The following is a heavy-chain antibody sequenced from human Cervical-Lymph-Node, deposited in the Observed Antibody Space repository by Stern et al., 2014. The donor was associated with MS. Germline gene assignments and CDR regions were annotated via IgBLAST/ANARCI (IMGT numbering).Heavy chain of an antibody. CDR2: INPNGGST. V-gene: IGHV1-46*01. D-gene: IGHD3-3*01. Sequence: QDQLVQSGAEVKKPGASVKVSCKASGYTFIRHYIHWVRQAPGQGLEWMGIINPNGGSTRYAQKFQGRVTMTSDTSTSTVSMELSSLRSEDTAVYYCATLYDSSGNYGMEVWGQGTTVIVSS. CDR1: GYTFIRHY. CDR3: ATLYDSSGNYGMEV. J-gene: IGHJ6*02.